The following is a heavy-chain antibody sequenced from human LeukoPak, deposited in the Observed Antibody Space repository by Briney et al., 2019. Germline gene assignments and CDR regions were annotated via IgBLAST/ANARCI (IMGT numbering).Heavy chain of an antibody. CDR1: VGSISSYY. Sequence: SETLSLTCTVSVGSISSYYWSWIRQPPGKGLEWMGYIYYSGSTNYNPSLKSRVTISVDTSKNQYSLKLSSVTAADTAVYYCASGPGRYFDWLPASQYGMDVWGKGTTVTVSS. V-gene: IGHV4-59*01. J-gene: IGHJ6*04. D-gene: IGHD3-9*01. CDR2: IYYSGST. CDR3: ASGPGRYFDWLPASQYGMDV.